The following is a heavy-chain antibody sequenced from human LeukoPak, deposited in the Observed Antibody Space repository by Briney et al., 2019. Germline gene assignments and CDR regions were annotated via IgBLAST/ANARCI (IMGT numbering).Heavy chain of an antibody. D-gene: IGHD3-3*01. CDR2: ISGSGGST. CDR1: GFTFSSYA. CDR3: AKDVEVFGVVVYFDY. J-gene: IGHJ4*02. V-gene: IGHV3-23*01. Sequence: GGSLRLSCAASGFTFSSYAMSWVRQAPGKGLEWVSAISGSGGSTYYADSVKGRFTISRGNSKNTLYLQMNSLRAEDTAVYYCAKDVEVFGVVVYFDYWGQGTLVTVSS.